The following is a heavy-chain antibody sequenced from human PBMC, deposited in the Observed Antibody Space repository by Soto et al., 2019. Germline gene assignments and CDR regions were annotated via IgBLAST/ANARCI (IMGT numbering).Heavy chain of an antibody. D-gene: IGHD2-15*01. CDR2: IYYSGST. V-gene: IGHV4-39*01. Sequence: PSETLSLTCTVSGGSISSSSYYWGWIRQPPGKGLEWIGSIYYSGSTYYNPSLKSRVTISVDTSKNQFSLKLSSVTAADTAVYYCARQGRDVNFDYWGQGTLVTVSS. J-gene: IGHJ4*02. CDR3: ARQGRDVNFDY. CDR1: GGSISSSSYY.